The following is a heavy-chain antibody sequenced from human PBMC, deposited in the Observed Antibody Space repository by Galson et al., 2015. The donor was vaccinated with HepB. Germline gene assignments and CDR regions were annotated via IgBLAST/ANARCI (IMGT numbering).Heavy chain of an antibody. CDR1: GFTFSSYG. CDR3: ARLGIRWSIDY. D-gene: IGHD2-15*01. Sequence: SLRLSCAASGFTFSSYGLHWVRQAPGKGLEWVAVIWYDGSNKYYTDSVKGRFTISRDSSKNTLYLQMNSLRDDDTAVYYCARLGIRWSIDYWGQGTLVTVSS. J-gene: IGHJ4*02. CDR2: IWYDGSNK. V-gene: IGHV3-33*01.